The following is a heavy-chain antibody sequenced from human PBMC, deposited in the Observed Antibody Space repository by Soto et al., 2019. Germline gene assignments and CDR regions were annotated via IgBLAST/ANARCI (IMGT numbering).Heavy chain of an antibody. D-gene: IGHD2-15*01. CDR3: QAEDGIRDTVPVSAFLLNRSSDL. J-gene: IGHJ2*01. V-gene: IGHV3-23*01. Sequence: KRLEWVSSMSSSGDRTYYADSVQGRFTISRDNSKNTLFLQMNSLRAEDTAVFFFQAEDGIRDTVPVSAFLLNRSSDL. CDR2: MSSSGDRT.